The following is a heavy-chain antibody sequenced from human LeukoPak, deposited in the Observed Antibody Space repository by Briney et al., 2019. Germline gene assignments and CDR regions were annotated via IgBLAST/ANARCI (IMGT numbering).Heavy chain of an antibody. CDR2: INHSGST. CDR1: GGSFSGYY. V-gene: IGHV4-34*01. D-gene: IGHD3-22*01. CDR3: ARADSSGYYVGY. J-gene: IGHJ4*02. Sequence: SETLSLTCAVYGGSFSGYYWSWIRQPPGKGLEWIGEINHSGSTNYNPSLKSRVTISVDTSKNQFSLKLSSVTAADTAVYYCARADSSGYYVGYWGQGTLVTVSS.